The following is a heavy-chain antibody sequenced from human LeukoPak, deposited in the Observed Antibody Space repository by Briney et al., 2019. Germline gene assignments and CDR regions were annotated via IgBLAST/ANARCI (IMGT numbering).Heavy chain of an antibody. V-gene: IGHV4-34*01. CDR3: ARGRGWNHAGYCYYGMDV. CDR2: INHSGST. D-gene: IGHD1-1*01. Sequence: PSETLSLTCAVYGGSFSGYYCSWIRQPPGKGLEWIGEINHSGSTNYNPSLKSRVTISVDTSKNQFSLKLSSVTAADTAVYYCARGRGWNHAGYCYYGMDVWGQGTTVTVSS. CDR1: GGSFSGYY. J-gene: IGHJ6*02.